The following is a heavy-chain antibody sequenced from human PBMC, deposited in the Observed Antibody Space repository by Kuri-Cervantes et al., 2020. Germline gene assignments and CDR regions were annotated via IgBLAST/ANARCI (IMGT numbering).Heavy chain of an antibody. CDR3: SRESAAYYYGSSGPYPPTQKWFEF. CDR1: GYTFTVHY. Sequence: ASVNVSCKASGYTFTVHYMHWVRQAPGQGLEWMGWINPNSGGTNYAQKFQGRVTMTRDTSISTASLELSRLRSDDTAVYYCSRESAAYYYGSSGPYPPTQKWFEFWGQGTLVTVSS. CDR2: INPNSGGT. D-gene: IGHD3-22*01. J-gene: IGHJ5*01. V-gene: IGHV1-2*02.